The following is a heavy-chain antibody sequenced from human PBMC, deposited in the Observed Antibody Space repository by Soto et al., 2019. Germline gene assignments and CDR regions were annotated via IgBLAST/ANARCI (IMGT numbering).Heavy chain of an antibody. CDR2: IYRSGDT. Sequence: QLQLQESGSGLVQPSQTLSLTCAVSGGSISSGDYSWSWIRQPPGKGLEWIGYIYRSGDTYYNPSLKSRVTISIDTSKNQFPLRLNSLTAADTAVYYCARGHDANDDWGQGTLVTVSS. CDR1: GGSISSGDYS. CDR3: ARGHDANDD. J-gene: IGHJ1*01. V-gene: IGHV4-30-2*01. D-gene: IGHD5-12*01.